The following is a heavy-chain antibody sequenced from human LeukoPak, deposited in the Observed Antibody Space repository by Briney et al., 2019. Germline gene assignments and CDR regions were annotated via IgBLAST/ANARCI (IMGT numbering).Heavy chain of an antibody. V-gene: IGHV3-23*01. D-gene: IGHD2-2*02. CDR1: GFTFSNYG. CDR3: AKGYRFFDF. CDR2: ISGSGANT. J-gene: IGHJ4*01. Sequence: PGGSLRLSCAASGFTFSNYGMSWVRQAPGKGLEGVSVISGSGANTYYADSVKGRFTISRDNSKNSLYLQMNSLRVGDTAVYYCAKGYRFFDFWGHGALVTVSS.